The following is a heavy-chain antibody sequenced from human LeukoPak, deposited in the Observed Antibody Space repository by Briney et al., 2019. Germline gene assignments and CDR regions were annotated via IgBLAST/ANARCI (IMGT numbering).Heavy chain of an antibody. Sequence: PSETLSLTCTVSGDSISSFFWNWIRRPPGKGLEWIGYIYYSGSTNYNPSLKSRVTISVDTSKNQFSLKLSSVTAADTAVYYCARGSGRTYYYDRNSLVFDYWGQGTLVTVSS. D-gene: IGHD3-22*01. CDR2: IYYSGST. V-gene: IGHV4-59*01. J-gene: IGHJ4*02. CDR3: ARGSGRTYYYDRNSLVFDY. CDR1: GDSISSFF.